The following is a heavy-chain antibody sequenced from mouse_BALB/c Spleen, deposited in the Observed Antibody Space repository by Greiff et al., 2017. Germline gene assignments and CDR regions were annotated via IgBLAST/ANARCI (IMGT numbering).Heavy chain of an antibody. D-gene: IGHD1-2*01. V-gene: IGHV1-54*01. Sequence: QVHVKQSGAELVRPGTSVKVSCKASGYAFTNYLIEWVKQRPGQGLEWIGVINPGSGGTNYNEKFKGKATLTADKSSSTAYMQLSSLTSDDSAVYFCARGGSYGYNYWGQGTTLTVSS. CDR2: INPGSGGT. CDR1: GYAFTNYL. J-gene: IGHJ2*01. CDR3: ARGGSYGYNY.